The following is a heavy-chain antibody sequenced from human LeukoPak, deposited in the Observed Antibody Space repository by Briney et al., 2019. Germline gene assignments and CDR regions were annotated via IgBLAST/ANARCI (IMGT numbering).Heavy chain of an antibody. CDR3: AKGSPGSSSGYDYYSYGMDV. CDR2: MSGSGGST. V-gene: IGHV3-23*01. D-gene: IGHD6-6*01. Sequence: GGSLRLSCAASGFIFSSYAMSWVRQAPGKGLEWVSAMSGSGGSTYYADSVKGRFTISRDNSKNTLYLQMNSLRAEDTAVYYCAKGSPGSSSGYDYYSYGMDVWGQGTTVTVSS. J-gene: IGHJ6*02. CDR1: GFIFSSYA.